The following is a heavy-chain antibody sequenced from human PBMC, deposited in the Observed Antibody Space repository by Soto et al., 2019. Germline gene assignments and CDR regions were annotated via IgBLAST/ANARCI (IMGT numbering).Heavy chain of an antibody. CDR2: IYPGDSDT. D-gene: IGHD3-10*01. V-gene: IGHV5-51*01. CDR1: GYSFTSYW. CDR3: ARQWFGEPYYYYGMDV. Sequence: GESLKISCKGSGYSFTSYWIGWVRQMPGKGLEWMGIIYPGDSDTRYSPSFQGQVTISADKSISTAYLQWSSLKASDTAMYYCARQWFGEPYYYYGMDVWGQGTTVTVSS. J-gene: IGHJ6*02.